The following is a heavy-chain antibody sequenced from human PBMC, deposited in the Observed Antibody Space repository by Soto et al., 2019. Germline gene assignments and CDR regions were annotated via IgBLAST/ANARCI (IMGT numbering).Heavy chain of an antibody. J-gene: IGHJ4*02. Sequence: ASVKVSCKASGYTFTSYGISWVRQAPGQGLEWMGWISAYNGNTNYAQKLQGRVTMTTDTSTSTAYMELRSLRSDDTAVYYCARNGRFGNSRFGRFDYWGQGTLVTVSS. D-gene: IGHD3-10*01. CDR3: ARNGRFGNSRFGRFDY. CDR2: ISAYNGNT. CDR1: GYTFTSYG. V-gene: IGHV1-18*01.